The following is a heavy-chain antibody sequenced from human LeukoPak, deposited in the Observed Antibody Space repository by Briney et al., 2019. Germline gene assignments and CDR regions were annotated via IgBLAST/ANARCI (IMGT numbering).Heavy chain of an antibody. J-gene: IGHJ4*02. CDR3: ARDNLRGVIGDPFDY. Sequence: GASVKVSCKASGYTFTSYGISWVRQAPGQGLEWMGWISAYNGNTNYAQKLQGRVTMTTDTSTSTAYMEPRSLRSDDTAVYYCARDNLRGVIGDPFDYWGQGTLVTVSS. CDR1: GYTFTSYG. V-gene: IGHV1-18*04. D-gene: IGHD3-16*02. CDR2: ISAYNGNT.